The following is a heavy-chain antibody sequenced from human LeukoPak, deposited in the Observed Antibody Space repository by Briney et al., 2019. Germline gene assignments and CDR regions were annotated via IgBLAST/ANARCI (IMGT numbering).Heavy chain of an antibody. V-gene: IGHV1-2*02. J-gene: IGHJ2*01. CDR1: GYTFTGYS. CDR2: INPNSGGT. D-gene: IGHD1-26*01. Sequence: ASVKVSCKASGYTFTGYSMHWVRQAPGQGLEWMGWINPNSGGTNYAQKFQGRVTMTRDTSISTAYMELSRLRSDDTALYYCARGVPNWDNWYFDLWGRGTLATVSS. CDR3: ARGVPNWDNWYFDL.